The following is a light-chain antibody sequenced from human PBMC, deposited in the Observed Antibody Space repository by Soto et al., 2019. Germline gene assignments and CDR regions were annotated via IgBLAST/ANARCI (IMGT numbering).Light chain of an antibody. CDR2: DVS. Sequence: QSALTQPRSVSGSPGQSVTISCTGTSSDVGDYNYVSWYQQYPGKAPKLVICDVSKRPSGVPDRFSGSKSGNTASLTISGLQAEDEADYYCCSFAGSYTFWVFGGGTQLTVL. J-gene: IGLJ3*02. V-gene: IGLV2-11*01. CDR3: CSFAGSYTFWV. CDR1: SSDVGDYNY.